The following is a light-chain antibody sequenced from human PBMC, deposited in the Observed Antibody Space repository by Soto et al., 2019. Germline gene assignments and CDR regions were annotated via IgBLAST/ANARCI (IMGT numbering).Light chain of an antibody. J-gene: IGKJ2*01. CDR2: GAS. V-gene: IGKV3-15*01. Sequence: EIVMTQSPATLSVSPGGRATLSCRASQSVSSKLAWYQQKPGQAPRLLIYGASTRATDIPARFSGSGSGTEFTLTISSLQSEDFAVYYCQQYNNWPLYTFGQGTKLEIK. CDR1: QSVSSK. CDR3: QQYNNWPLYT.